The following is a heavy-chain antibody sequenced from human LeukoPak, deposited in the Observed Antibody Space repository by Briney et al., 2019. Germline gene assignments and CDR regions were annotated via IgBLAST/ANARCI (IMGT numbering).Heavy chain of an antibody. D-gene: IGHD3-3*01. V-gene: IGHV3-33*01. CDR2: IWSDENNK. CDR3: ARGAEFCDAQPDYYNGVDV. Sequence: PGGSLRLSCAASGFTFRVYAMHWVRQTPGKGLEWVAVIWSDENNKHYADSVKGRFTISRDNSKNTVYLQMNSLRAEDTALYYCARGAEFCDAQPDYYNGVDVWGQGTTVTVSS. J-gene: IGHJ6*02. CDR1: GFTFRVYA.